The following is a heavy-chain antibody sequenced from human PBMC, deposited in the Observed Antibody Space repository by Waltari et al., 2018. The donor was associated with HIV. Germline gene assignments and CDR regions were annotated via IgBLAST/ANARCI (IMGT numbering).Heavy chain of an antibody. CDR2: IYYGRST. V-gene: IGHV4-30-4*08. CDR3: ARIGTLQYYFDY. D-gene: IGHD1-1*01. Sequence: QVQLQESGPGLVKRSQTLSLTCIVSGGSIHSDDYSWNWIRQPPGKGLEWIGSIYYGRSTYYNPSLKSRITVSVDRSKNQFALKLTSVTAADTAVYYCARIGTLQYYFDYWGQGTLVTVSS. J-gene: IGHJ4*02. CDR1: GGSIHSDDYS.